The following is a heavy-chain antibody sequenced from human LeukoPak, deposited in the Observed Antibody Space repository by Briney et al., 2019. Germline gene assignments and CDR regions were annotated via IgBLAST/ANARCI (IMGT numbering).Heavy chain of an antibody. CDR1: GFTFSSYG. Sequence: GGSLRLSCAASGFTFSSYGMHWVRQAPGKGLEWVAVIWYDGSNKYYADSVKGRFTISRDNSKNTLYLQMNSLRAEDTAVYYCAKIRSENDYIWGSNDYWGQGTLVTVSS. D-gene: IGHD3-16*01. J-gene: IGHJ4*02. CDR3: AKIRSENDYIWGSNDY. V-gene: IGHV3-33*06. CDR2: IWYDGSNK.